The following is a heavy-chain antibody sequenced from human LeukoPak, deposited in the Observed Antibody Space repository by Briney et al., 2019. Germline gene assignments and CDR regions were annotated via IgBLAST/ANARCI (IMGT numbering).Heavy chain of an antibody. J-gene: IGHJ4*02. CDR3: AKDPGSIVATRFDY. D-gene: IGHD5-12*01. CDR1: GFTFSSYA. CDR2: ISGSGDNT. Sequence: GGSLRLSCAASGFTFSSYAMSWVRQPPGKGLEWVSGISGSGDNTYYADSVKGRFTISRDNSKNTLYLQMNSLRAEDTAVYYCAKDPGSIVATRFDYWGQGTLVTVSS. V-gene: IGHV3-23*01.